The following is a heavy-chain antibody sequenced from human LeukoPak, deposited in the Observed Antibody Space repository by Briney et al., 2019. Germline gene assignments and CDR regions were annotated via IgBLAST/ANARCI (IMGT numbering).Heavy chain of an antibody. CDR1: GFTFSSYA. J-gene: IGHJ5*02. CDR2: ISGSGGST. V-gene: IGHV3-23*01. CDR3: ARASSPYNWFDP. Sequence: PGGSLRLSCAASGFTFSSYAMSWVRQAPGKGLEWVSAISGSGGSTYYADSVKGRFTISRDKSKNTLYLQMDRLRADDTAIYYCARASSPYNWFDPWGQGTLVAVSS.